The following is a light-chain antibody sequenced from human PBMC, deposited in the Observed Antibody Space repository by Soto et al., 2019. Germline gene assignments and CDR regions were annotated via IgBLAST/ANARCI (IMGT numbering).Light chain of an antibody. CDR2: AAS. V-gene: IGKV3D-15*01. J-gene: IGKJ4*01. CDR3: QQYNNWPLT. Sequence: EIVMTQSPATLSVSPGERVTLSCRASQSIRSNLAWSQQKPGQAPRLLIYAASTRATGIPDRFSGSGSGTDFTLTISSLQSEDFAVYYCQQYNNWPLTFGGGTKVDIK. CDR1: QSIRSN.